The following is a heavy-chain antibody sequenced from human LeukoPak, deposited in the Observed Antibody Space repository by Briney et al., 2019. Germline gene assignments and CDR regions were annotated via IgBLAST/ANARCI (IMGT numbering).Heavy chain of an antibody. J-gene: IGHJ4*02. CDR2: FDPGSGEI. V-gene: IGHV1-24*01. CDR1: GYIITELS. CDR3: ATVTHYDLWPF. Sequence: GSVKVSCKVTGYIITELSTHWVRQAPGKELDGMGGFDPGSGEIIYEQKFQDRVTMTEDTSTDTAYMELSSLRSEDTALYYCATVTHYDLWPFWGQGTLVTVSS. D-gene: IGHD3-3*01.